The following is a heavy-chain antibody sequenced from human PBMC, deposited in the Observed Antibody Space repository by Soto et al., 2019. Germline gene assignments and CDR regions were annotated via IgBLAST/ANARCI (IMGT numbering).Heavy chain of an antibody. J-gene: IGHJ4*02. CDR2: ISSNSSCI. D-gene: IGHD6-13*01. CDR1: GFTFSSYS. CDR3: AKDQGTGYSSSWFSLDS. V-gene: IGHV3-21*04. Sequence: GGSLRLSCAASGFTFSSYSMNWVRQAPGKGLEWVSGISSNSSCIDYADSVKGRFTISRDNAKNSLYLQMNSLRTEDTALYYCAKDQGTGYSSSWFSLDSWGQGTLVTVSS.